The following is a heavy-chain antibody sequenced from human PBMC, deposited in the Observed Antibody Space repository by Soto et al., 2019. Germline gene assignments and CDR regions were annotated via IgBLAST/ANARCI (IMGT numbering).Heavy chain of an antibody. Sequence: GVSLRLSCAASGFTFSSYAMSWVRQAPGKGLEWVSAISGSGGSTYYADSVKGRFTISRDNSKNTLYLQMNSLRAEDTAVYYCAKVSPRGVMVYGIIDYWGQGTLVTVSS. CDR1: GFTFSSYA. CDR3: AKVSPRGVMVYGIIDY. J-gene: IGHJ4*02. CDR2: ISGSGGST. D-gene: IGHD2-8*01. V-gene: IGHV3-23*01.